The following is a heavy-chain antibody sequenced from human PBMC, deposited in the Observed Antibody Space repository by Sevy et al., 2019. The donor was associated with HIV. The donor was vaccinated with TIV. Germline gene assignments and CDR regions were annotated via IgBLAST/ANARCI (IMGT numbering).Heavy chain of an antibody. V-gene: IGHV3-72*01. D-gene: IGHD6-13*01. Sequence: GGSLRLSCAASGFTFSDHYMEWVRQAPGKGLEWVGRIRNKADSYTTEYAASVKGRFTISRDNSKNSLYLVMNSLKTEDTAVYYCATHAGIAAGGRVFDYWGQGTLVTVSS. CDR3: ATHAGIAAGGRVFDY. J-gene: IGHJ4*02. CDR2: IRNKADSYTT. CDR1: GFTFSDHY.